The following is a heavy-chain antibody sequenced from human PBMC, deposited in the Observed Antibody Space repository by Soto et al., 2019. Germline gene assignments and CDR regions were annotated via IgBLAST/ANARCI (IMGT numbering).Heavy chain of an antibody. CDR1: GFTFSSYS. V-gene: IGHV3-48*02. CDR2: ISSSSSTI. D-gene: IGHD3-22*01. Sequence: GGSLRLSCAASGFTFSSYSMNWVRQAPGKGLEWVSYISSSSSTIYYADSVKGRFTISRDNAKSSLYLQMNSLRDEDTAVYYCARSYYDSSGYSLRGAFDIWGQGTMVTVSS. CDR3: ARSYYDSSGYSLRGAFDI. J-gene: IGHJ3*02.